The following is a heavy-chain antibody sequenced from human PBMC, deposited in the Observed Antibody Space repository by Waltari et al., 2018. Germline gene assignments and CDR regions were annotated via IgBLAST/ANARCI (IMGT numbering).Heavy chain of an antibody. V-gene: IGHV3-7*01. D-gene: IGHD3-3*01. CDR2: IKQDGSQK. CDR1: GFTFSSYW. J-gene: IGHJ3*01. CDR3: ARRVTFDL. Sequence: QLVESGGGLVQPGGSMILPCAASGFTFSSYWMSWVRQAPGQGLEWVANIKQDGSQKVYVDSVKGRFIIFRDNSKQSVFLQMNSLRAEDMAIYYCARRVTFDLWGQGTMVTVSS.